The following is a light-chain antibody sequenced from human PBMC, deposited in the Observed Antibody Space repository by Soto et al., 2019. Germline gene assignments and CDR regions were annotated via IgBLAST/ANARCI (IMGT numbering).Light chain of an antibody. Sequence: ETVLTQSPGTLSLSPGDRVTLSCRASHSVTSGYLAWYQQKPGQPPRLLIYGATSRATGIPDRFSGGGSGTDFTLTISRLEPEDFAMYYCQHYGTSPTLFTFGPGTKLDIK. J-gene: IGKJ3*01. CDR3: QHYGTSPTLFT. V-gene: IGKV3-20*01. CDR2: GAT. CDR1: HSVTSGY.